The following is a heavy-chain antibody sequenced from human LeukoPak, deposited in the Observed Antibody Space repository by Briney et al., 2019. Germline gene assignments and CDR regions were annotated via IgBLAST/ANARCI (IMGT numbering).Heavy chain of an antibody. J-gene: IGHJ4*02. CDR3: ASGDYYDFRELWY. CDR2: IYYSWST. Sequence: PSETLSLTCTVSGGSISSYYWSWIPQPPGRGGVGIGSIYYSWSTYYNPSLKSRVTISVDTSRNQFSLKLSSGTAADTAVYYCASGDYYDFRELWYWGQGTLVTVSS. CDR1: GGSISSYY. D-gene: IGHD3-22*01. V-gene: IGHV4-59*12.